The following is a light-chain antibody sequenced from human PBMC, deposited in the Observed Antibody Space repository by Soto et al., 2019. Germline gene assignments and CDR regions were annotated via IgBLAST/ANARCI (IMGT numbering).Light chain of an antibody. CDR2: GAT. J-gene: IGKJ3*01. V-gene: IGKV1-27*01. CDR3: QRYSSAPRT. Sequence: DIQMTKSPSSLSASIGDRVTITGRASPRIGNYLAWNQQKPGKVPKLLIYGATPLQSGAPSRFSGSGSGTAIPLTTSSLQTECVATYSCQRYSSAPRTFGPGTKVEMK. CDR1: PRIGNY.